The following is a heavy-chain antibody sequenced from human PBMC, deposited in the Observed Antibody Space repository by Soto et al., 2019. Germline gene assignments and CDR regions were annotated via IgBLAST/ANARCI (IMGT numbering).Heavy chain of an antibody. V-gene: IGHV3-33*01. J-gene: IGHJ4*02. CDR3: AREDSSGYYYFDY. CDR1: GFTFSSYG. D-gene: IGHD3-22*01. CDR2: IWYDGSNK. Sequence: LSLTCAASGFTFSSYGMHWVRQAPGKGLEWVAVIWYDGSNKYYADSVKGRFTISRDNSKNTLYLQMNSLRAEDTAVYYCAREDSSGYYYFDYWGQGTLVTVSS.